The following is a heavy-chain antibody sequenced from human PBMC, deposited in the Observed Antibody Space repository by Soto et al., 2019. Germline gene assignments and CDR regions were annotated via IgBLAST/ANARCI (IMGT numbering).Heavy chain of an antibody. CDR3: ARVLGIAASILTY. D-gene: IGHD6-13*01. CDR2: INAGNGNT. V-gene: IGHV1-3*01. Sequence: VSVTVSCPAAGYGFTSSAIRWVRQAHVPRLEWMGWINAGNGNTKYSQKFQGRVTITRDTSASTAYMELSSLRSEDTAVYYCARVLGIAASILTYWGQGIVVTLSS. CDR1: GYGFTSSA. J-gene: IGHJ4*02.